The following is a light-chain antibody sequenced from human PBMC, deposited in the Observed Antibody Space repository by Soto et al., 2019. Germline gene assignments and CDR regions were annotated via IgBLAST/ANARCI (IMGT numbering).Light chain of an antibody. CDR3: NQYGSPLT. CDR1: QSVSSSY. CDR2: GAS. Sequence: EIVLTQSPGTLSLSPGDRATLSCRASQSVSSSYLSWYQQKPGQAPRLLIYGASGRAKGIPDRFSGSGSATDLPIISSRLEPEDAAVYYCNQYGSPLTFGPGTQVDIK. J-gene: IGKJ3*01. V-gene: IGKV3-20*01.